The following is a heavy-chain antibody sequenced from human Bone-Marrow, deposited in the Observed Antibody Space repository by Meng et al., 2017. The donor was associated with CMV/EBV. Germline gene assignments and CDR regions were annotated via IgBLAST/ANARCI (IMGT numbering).Heavy chain of an antibody. D-gene: IGHD2-2*01. J-gene: IGHJ6*02. V-gene: IGHV4-34*01. CDR2: INHSGST. Sequence: SETLSLTCAVYGGSFSGYYWSWIRQPPGKGLEWIGEINHSGSTNYHPSLKSRVTISVDTSKNQFSLKLSSVTAADTAVYYCATASAASRMWSGYYYYGMDVWGQGTTVTVSS. CDR3: ATASAASRMWSGYYYYGMDV. CDR1: GGSFSGYY.